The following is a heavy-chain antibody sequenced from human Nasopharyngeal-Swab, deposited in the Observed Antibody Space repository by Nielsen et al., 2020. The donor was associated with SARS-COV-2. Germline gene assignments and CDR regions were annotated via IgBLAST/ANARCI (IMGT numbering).Heavy chain of an antibody. CDR3: ARDGLDYDFWSAYFMDV. Sequence: ETLSLTCAASGFIFSGSAMHWVRQASGKGLEWVGRIGDKDHNYATTYGAAVKGRFTISRDDSKNTAFLQMNSLRAEDTAMYYCARDGLDYDFWSAYFMDVWGQGTTVTVSS. CDR2: IGDKDHNYAT. CDR1: GFIFSGSA. J-gene: IGHJ6*02. D-gene: IGHD3-3*01. V-gene: IGHV3-73*01.